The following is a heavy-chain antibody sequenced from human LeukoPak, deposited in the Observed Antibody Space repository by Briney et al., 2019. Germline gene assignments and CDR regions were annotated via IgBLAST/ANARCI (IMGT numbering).Heavy chain of an antibody. D-gene: IGHD1-1*01. Sequence: PGGSLRLSCAASGFTFSSYAMIWVAQAPGKGLEGVSAISGRGVRTYYAASVKGRFTISRDNSKNTLYLQMNSLRAEDTAVYYCAKGYEGAFDIWGQGTMVSVSS. J-gene: IGHJ3*02. CDR2: ISGRGVRT. CDR3: AKGYEGAFDI. V-gene: IGHV3-23*01. CDR1: GFTFSSYA.